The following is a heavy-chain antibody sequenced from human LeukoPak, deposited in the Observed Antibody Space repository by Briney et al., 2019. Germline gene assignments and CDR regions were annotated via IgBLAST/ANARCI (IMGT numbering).Heavy chain of an antibody. CDR1: GYTLTELS. V-gene: IGHV1-24*01. CDR2: FDPEDGET. Sequence: ASVKVSCKVSGYTLTELSMHWVRQAPGKGLEWMGGFDPEDGETIYAQKFQGRVTITADESTSTVYMELSSLRSEDTAVYYCARDLGAPEGYRYTFGYWGQGTLVTVSS. J-gene: IGHJ4*02. CDR3: ARDLGAPEGYRYTFGY. D-gene: IGHD3-16*02.